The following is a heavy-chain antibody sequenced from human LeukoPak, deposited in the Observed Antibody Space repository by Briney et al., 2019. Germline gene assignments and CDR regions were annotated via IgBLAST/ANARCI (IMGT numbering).Heavy chain of an antibody. CDR3: ARAPRSIWTGYYMDV. CDR2: INPNSGGT. Sequence: ASVRVSCKASGYTFTGYYMHWVRQAPGQGLEWMGWINPNSGGTNYAQKFQGRVTMTRDTSISTAYMELSRLRSDDTAVYYCARAPRSIWTGYYMDVWGKGTTVTVSS. CDR1: GYTFTGYY. V-gene: IGHV1-2*02. J-gene: IGHJ6*03. D-gene: IGHD6-13*01.